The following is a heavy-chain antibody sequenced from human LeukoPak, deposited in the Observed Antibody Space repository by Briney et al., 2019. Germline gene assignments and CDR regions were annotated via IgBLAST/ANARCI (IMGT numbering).Heavy chain of an antibody. J-gene: IGHJ4*02. CDR1: GYTFTSYG. D-gene: IGHD3-10*01. V-gene: IGHV1-18*01. CDR2: ISAYNGNT. CDR3: ARGVNYYGSGSYRWGFDY. Sequence: ASVKVSCKASGYTFTSYGISWVRQAPGQGLEWMGWISAYNGNTNYAQKLQGRVTMTTDTSTSTAYMELRSLRSDDTAVHYCARGVNYYGSGSYRWGFDYWGQGTLVTVSS.